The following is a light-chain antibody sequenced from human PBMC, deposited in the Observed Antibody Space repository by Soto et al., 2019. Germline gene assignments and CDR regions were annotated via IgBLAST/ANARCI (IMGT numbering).Light chain of an antibody. Sequence: DIQMTQSPSSLSASVGDRVTITCRASQGISNYLAWYQQKPGKVHKLLIYAASTLQAGVPSRFSGSGSGTDFTLTISSLQPEDVATYYCHMYNSAPPFTCGPGTKVDIK. CDR1: QGISNY. CDR3: HMYNSAPPFT. J-gene: IGKJ3*01. V-gene: IGKV1-27*01. CDR2: AAS.